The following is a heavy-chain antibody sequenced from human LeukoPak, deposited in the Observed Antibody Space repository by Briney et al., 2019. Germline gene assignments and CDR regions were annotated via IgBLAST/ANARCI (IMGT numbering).Heavy chain of an antibody. V-gene: IGHV4-39*01. Sequence: SETLSLTCTVSGGSISSSSYYWGWIRQPPGKGLEWIGSIYYSGSTYYNPSLKRRVTISVDTSKNQFSLKLSSVTAADTAVYYCARQRFGELSPFFDYWGQGTLVTVSS. J-gene: IGHJ4*02. CDR3: ARQRFGELSPFFDY. D-gene: IGHD3-10*01. CDR2: IYYSGST. CDR1: GGSISSSSYY.